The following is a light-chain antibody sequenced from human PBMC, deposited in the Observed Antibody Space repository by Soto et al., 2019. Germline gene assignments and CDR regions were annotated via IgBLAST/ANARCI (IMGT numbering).Light chain of an antibody. J-gene: IGKJ4*01. CDR3: QQSYSTLLYT. Sequence: DIQMTQSPSSLSASVGDRVTITCRASQSISSYLNWYQQKPGKVPKLLIYAASSLQSGVPSRFSGSGSGTDFTLTISSLQPEDFATYYCQQSYSTLLYTSGGGTKVDIK. CDR2: AAS. V-gene: IGKV1-39*01. CDR1: QSISSY.